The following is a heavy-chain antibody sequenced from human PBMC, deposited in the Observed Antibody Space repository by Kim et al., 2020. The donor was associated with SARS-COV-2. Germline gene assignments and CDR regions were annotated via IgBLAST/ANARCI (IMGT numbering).Heavy chain of an antibody. CDR1: GGSISSGGYY. V-gene: IGHV4-31*03. CDR3: ARATTTIFGMVSEFDY. CDR2: IYYSGST. Sequence: SETLSLTCTVSGGSISSGGYYWSWIRQHPGKGLEWIGYIYYSGSTYYNPSLKSRVTISVDTSKNQFSLKLSSVTAADTAVYYCARATTTIFGMVSEFDYWGQGTLVTVSS. D-gene: IGHD3-3*01. J-gene: IGHJ4*02.